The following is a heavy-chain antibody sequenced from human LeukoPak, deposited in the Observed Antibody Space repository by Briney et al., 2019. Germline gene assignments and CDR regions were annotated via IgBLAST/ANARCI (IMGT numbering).Heavy chain of an antibody. J-gene: IGHJ4*02. CDR1: GYSFNNYD. V-gene: IGHV1-8*03. D-gene: IGHD3-10*01. CDR2: MQPNSGNT. CDR3: ASEGGYFGSGTFFDS. Sequence: ASVKVSCTASGYSFNNYDINSVRQVAGQGLEWVGWMQPNSGNTGLALRFQGRITITRDMSISTVYLELSSLTSEDTAVYYCASEGGYFGSGTFFDSWSQGTLVTVSS.